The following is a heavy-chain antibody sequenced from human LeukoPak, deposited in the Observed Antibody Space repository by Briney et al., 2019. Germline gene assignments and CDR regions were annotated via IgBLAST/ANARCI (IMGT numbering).Heavy chain of an antibody. CDR3: ARGRGYSGYEQGWGFDY. Sequence: PSETLSLTCAVYGGSFSGYYWSWIRQPPGKGLEWIGEINHSGSTNYNPSLKSRVTISVDTSKNQLSLKLSSVTAADTAVYYCARGRGYSGYEQGWGFDYWGQGTLVTVSS. D-gene: IGHD5-12*01. CDR2: INHSGST. J-gene: IGHJ4*02. CDR1: GGSFSGYY. V-gene: IGHV4-34*01.